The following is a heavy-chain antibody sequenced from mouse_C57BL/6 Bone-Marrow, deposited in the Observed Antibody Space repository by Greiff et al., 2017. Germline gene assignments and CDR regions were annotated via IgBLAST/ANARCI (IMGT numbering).Heavy chain of an antibody. CDR1: GYTFTDYY. V-gene: IGHV1-26*01. Sequence: VQLQQSGPELVKPGASVKISCKASGYTFTDYYMNWVKQSHGKSLEWIGDINPNNGGTSYNQKFKGKATLTVDKSSSTAYMELRSLTSEDSAVYYCASDYYYGSSYDYYAMDYWGQGTSVTVSS. CDR2: INPNNGGT. CDR3: ASDYYYGSSYDYYAMDY. J-gene: IGHJ4*01. D-gene: IGHD1-1*01.